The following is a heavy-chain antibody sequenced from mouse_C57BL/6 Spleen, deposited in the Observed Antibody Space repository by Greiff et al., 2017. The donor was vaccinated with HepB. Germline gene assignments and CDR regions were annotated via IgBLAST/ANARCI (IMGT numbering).Heavy chain of an antibody. J-gene: IGHJ4*01. Sequence: VQLQQSGAELVKPGASVKLSCTASGFNIKDYYMHWVKQRTEQGLEWIGRIDPEDDETKYAPKFQGKATITADTSSNTAYLQLSSLTSEDTAVYYCAPSSYYYAMDYWGQGTSVTVSS. CDR3: APSSYYYAMDY. CDR1: GFNIKDYY. V-gene: IGHV14-2*01. CDR2: IDPEDDET.